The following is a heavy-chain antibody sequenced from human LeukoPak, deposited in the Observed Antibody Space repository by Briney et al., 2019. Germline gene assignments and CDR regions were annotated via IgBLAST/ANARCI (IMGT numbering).Heavy chain of an antibody. CDR3: ARDGHETYYGSGSYYNASPSDAFDI. CDR1: GYTFTSYY. V-gene: IGHV1-46*01. J-gene: IGHJ3*02. CDR2: INPSGGST. D-gene: IGHD3-10*01. Sequence: GASVKVSCKASGYTFTSYYMHWVRQAPGQGLEWMGIINPSGGSTSYAQKFQGRVTMTRDTSTSTAYMELSSLRSEDTAVYYCARDGHETYYGSGSYYNASPSDAFDIWGQGTMVTVSS.